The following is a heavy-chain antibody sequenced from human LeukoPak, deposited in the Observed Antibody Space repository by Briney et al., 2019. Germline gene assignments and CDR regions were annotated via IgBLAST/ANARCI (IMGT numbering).Heavy chain of an antibody. CDR1: GGSISSSSYY. CDR3: ARDSTGYSYGPQYYYYYYMDV. J-gene: IGHJ6*03. CDR2: IYYSGST. D-gene: IGHD5-18*01. V-gene: IGHV4-39*02. Sequence: SETLSLTCTVSGGSISSSSYYWGWIRQPPGKGLEWIGSIYYSGSTYYNPSLKSRVTISVGTSKNQFSLKLSSVTAADTAVYYCARDSTGYSYGPQYYYYYYMDVWGKGTTVTVSS.